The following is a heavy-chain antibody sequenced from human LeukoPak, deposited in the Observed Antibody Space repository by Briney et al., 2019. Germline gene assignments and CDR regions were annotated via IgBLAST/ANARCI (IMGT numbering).Heavy chain of an antibody. CDR1: GGSISSGSYY. CDR2: IYSSGST. V-gene: IGHV4-61*02. J-gene: IGHJ4*02. CDR3: ARELSPRDGKGYYFDY. Sequence: SETLSLTCTVPGGSISSGSYYWSWIRQPAGKALEWIGRIYSSGSTNYNPSLKSRVTISVDTSKNQFSLKLSSVTAADTAMYYCARELSPRDGKGYYFDYWGQGTLVTVSS. D-gene: IGHD2-21*02.